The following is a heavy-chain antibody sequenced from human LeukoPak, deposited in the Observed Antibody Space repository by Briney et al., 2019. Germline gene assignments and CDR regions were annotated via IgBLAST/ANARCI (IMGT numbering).Heavy chain of an antibody. CDR1: GGSISSSNW. Sequence: SGTLSLTCAVSGGSISSSNWWSWVRQPPGKGLEWIGEIYHSGSTNYNPSPKCRVTISVDKSKNQFSLKLSSVTAADTAVYYCARNYGSGSYYPFDYWGQGTLVTVSS. J-gene: IGHJ4*02. CDR3: ARNYGSGSYYPFDY. V-gene: IGHV4-4*02. CDR2: IYHSGST. D-gene: IGHD3-10*01.